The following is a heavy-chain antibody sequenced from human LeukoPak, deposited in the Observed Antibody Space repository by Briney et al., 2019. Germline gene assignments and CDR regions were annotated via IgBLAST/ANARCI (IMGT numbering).Heavy chain of an antibody. CDR2: IYYSGST. CDR1: GGSISSYY. D-gene: IGHD4-17*01. CDR3: ARGHDYGDLGPFDY. J-gene: IGHJ4*02. Sequence: PSETLSLTCTASGGSISSYYWSWIRQPPGKGLEWIGYIYYSGSTNYNPSLKSRATISVDTSKNQFSLKLSSVTAADTAVYYCARGHDYGDLGPFDYWGQGTLVTVSS. V-gene: IGHV4-59*01.